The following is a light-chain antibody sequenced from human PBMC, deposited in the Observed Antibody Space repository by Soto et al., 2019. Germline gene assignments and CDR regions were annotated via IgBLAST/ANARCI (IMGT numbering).Light chain of an antibody. J-gene: IGKJ1*01. CDR3: QQSYSTPQT. Sequence: DNQLTQSPSSISASVGDRVTITCRASQAVNSWLAWFQQKPGMAPKLVIYDVSSLQSGVPSRFSGSGSGTEFTLTISSLQPEDFATYYCQQSYSTPQTFGQGTKVDI. CDR1: QAVNSW. CDR2: DVS. V-gene: IGKV1-12*01.